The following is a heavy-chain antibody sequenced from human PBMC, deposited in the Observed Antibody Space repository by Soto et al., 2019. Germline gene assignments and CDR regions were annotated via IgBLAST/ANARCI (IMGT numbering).Heavy chain of an antibody. CDR2: IYYSGST. CDR3: ARGSDILTGYFTGDIEY. J-gene: IGHJ4*02. Sequence: SETLSLTCTVSGGSISSGGYYWSWIRQHPGKGLEWIGYIYYSGSTYYNPSLKSRVTISVDTSKNQFSLKLSSVTAADTAVYYCARGSDILTGYFTGDIEYWGQGTLVTVSS. V-gene: IGHV4-31*03. D-gene: IGHD3-9*01. CDR1: GGSISSGGYY.